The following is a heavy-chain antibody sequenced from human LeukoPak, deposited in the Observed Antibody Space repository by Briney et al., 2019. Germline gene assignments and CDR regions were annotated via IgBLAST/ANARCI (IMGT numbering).Heavy chain of an antibody. Sequence: GRSLRLSCAASGFTFDDYAMHWVRQAPGKGLEWVSSISWNSGSIGYADSVKGRFTISRDNAKNSLYLQMNSLRAEDTALYYCAKDLGRGSGSYYNDYYYYGMDVWGQGTLVTVSS. V-gene: IGHV3-9*01. J-gene: IGHJ6*02. CDR3: AKDLGRGSGSYYNDYYYYGMDV. D-gene: IGHD3-10*01. CDR2: ISWNSGSI. CDR1: GFTFDDYA.